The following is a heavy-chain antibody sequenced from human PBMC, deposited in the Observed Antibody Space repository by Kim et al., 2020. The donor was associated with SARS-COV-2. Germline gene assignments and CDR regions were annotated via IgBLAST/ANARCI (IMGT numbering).Heavy chain of an antibody. V-gene: IGHV3-9*01. D-gene: IGHD3-22*01. CDR2: ISWNSGSI. CDR1: GFTFDDYA. J-gene: IGHJ5*02. CDR3: AALSPDYYDSSGYHRTGFDP. Sequence: GGSLRLSCAASGFTFDDYAMHWVRQAPGKGLEWVSGISWNSGSIGYADSVKGRFTISRDNAKNSLYLQMNSLRAEDTALYYCAALSPDYYDSSGYHRTGFDPWGQGTLVTVSS.